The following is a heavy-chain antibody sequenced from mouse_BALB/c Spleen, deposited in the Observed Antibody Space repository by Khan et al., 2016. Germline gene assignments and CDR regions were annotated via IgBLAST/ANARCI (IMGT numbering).Heavy chain of an antibody. Sequence: MQREESGAELVKPGASVKLSCTASGFNIKDTYMHWVKQRPEQGLEWIGRIDPANGNTKYDPKFQGKATITADTSSNTAYLQLSSLTSEDTAVYYCARLLRYPYAMDYWGQGTSVTVSS. CDR1: GFNIKDTY. CDR3: ARLLRYPYAMDY. J-gene: IGHJ4*01. D-gene: IGHD1-1*01. V-gene: IGHV14-3*02. CDR2: IDPANGNT.